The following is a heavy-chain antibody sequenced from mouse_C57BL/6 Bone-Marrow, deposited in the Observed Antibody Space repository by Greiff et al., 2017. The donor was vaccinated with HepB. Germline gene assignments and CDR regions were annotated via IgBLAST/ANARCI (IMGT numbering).Heavy chain of an antibody. J-gene: IGHJ2*01. D-gene: IGHD1-1*01. V-gene: IGHV1-54*01. CDR3: ASGRVTTVVADFDY. CDR2: INPGRGGT. Sequence: VQLVESGAELVRPGTSVKVSCKASGYAFTNYLIEWVKQRPGQGLEWIGVINPGRGGTNYNEKFKGKATLTADKSSSTAYMQLSSLTSEDSAVYFCASGRVTTVVADFDYWGQGTTLTVSS. CDR1: GYAFTNYL.